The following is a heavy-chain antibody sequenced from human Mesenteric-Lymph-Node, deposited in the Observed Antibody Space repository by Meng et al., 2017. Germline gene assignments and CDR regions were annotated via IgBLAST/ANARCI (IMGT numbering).Heavy chain of an antibody. V-gene: IGHV3-21*01. Sequence: GESLKISCAASGFSFSSYTMNWVRQPPGKGLEWVSSISSSSSYIYYADSVKGRFTISRDNAKNSLFLQMDSLRAEDTAVYYCTRKPVDYWGQGTLVTRLL. CDR1: GFSFSSYT. CDR3: TRKPVDY. CDR2: ISSSSSYI. J-gene: IGHJ4*02.